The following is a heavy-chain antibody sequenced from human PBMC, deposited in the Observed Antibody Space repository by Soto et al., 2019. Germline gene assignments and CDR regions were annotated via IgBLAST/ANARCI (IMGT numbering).Heavy chain of an antibody. V-gene: IGHV1-69*13. CDR3: ATGSFTSTGGRIGYHYNAMDV. Sequence: GASVKVSCKASGGTFSSYAISWVLQAPGQGLEWMGGIIPIFGTANYAQKFQGRVTITADESTTTAYMELSSLTSEDTTVYYCATGSFTSTGGRIGYHYNAMDVWGQGTTVTVSS. CDR1: GGTFSSYA. D-gene: IGHD1-1*01. J-gene: IGHJ6*02. CDR2: IIPIFGTA.